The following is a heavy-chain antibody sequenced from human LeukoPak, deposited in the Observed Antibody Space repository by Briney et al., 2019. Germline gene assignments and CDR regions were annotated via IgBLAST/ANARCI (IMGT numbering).Heavy chain of an antibody. CDR2: INHSGST. CDR1: GGSFSGYY. D-gene: IGHD3-22*01. V-gene: IGHV4-34*09. CDR3: ARGYYDSSGYYWFDP. J-gene: IGHJ5*02. Sequence: SKTLSLTCAVYGGSFSGYYWSWIRQPPGKGLEWIGEINHSGSTNYNPSLKSRVTISVDTSKNQFSLKLSSVTAADTAVYYCARGYYDSSGYYWFDPWGQGTLVTVSS.